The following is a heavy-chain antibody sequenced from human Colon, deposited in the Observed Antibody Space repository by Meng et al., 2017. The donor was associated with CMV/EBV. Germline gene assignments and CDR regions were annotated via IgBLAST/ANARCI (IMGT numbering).Heavy chain of an antibody. J-gene: IGHJ3*02. CDR3: ATGSTSYLRNALDM. Sequence: GESLKISCAASGFTFSNAWMTWVRQAPGKGLEWVGRIKSKTDGGTTDYGAPVKGRFTISRDDSKNTLYLQMNSLKTEDTAVYYCATGSTSYLRNALDMWGQGTMVTVSS. CDR1: GFTFSNAW. CDR2: IKSKTDGGTT. D-gene: IGHD5-12*01. V-gene: IGHV3-15*01.